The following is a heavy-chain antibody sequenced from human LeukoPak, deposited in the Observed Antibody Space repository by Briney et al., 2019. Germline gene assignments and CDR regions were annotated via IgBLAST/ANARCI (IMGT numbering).Heavy chain of an antibody. CDR3: ARIYCGGDCLDSAPLSDAFDI. V-gene: IGHV3-33*01. J-gene: IGHJ3*02. Sequence: GGSLRLSCVASGFPFRSYGMHWVRQAPGKGLEWVAVIWYDGSKKYYGDSVKGRFTTSRDNSKNTLYLQVNSLRAEDTAVYYCARIYCGGDCLDSAPLSDAFDIWGQGTMVTVSP. CDR1: GFPFRSYG. CDR2: IWYDGSKK. D-gene: IGHD2-21*02.